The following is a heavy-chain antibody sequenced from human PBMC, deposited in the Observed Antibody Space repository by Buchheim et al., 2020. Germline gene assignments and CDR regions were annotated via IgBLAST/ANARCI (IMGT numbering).Heavy chain of an antibody. Sequence: EVQLVESGGGLVQPGGSLRLSCAASGFTVSSNYMSWVRQAPGKGLEWVSVIYSGGSTYYADSLQGRFTISSDNSKNTLYLQMNSLRAEDTAVYYCARGSYDSSGYTFDYWGQGTL. D-gene: IGHD3-22*01. V-gene: IGHV3-66*01. CDR2: IYSGGST. CDR3: ARGSYDSSGYTFDY. J-gene: IGHJ4*02. CDR1: GFTVSSNY.